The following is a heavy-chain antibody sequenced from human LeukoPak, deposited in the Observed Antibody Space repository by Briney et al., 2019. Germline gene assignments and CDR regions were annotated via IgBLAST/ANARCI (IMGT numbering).Heavy chain of an antibody. CDR3: ARDGFGTGSN. Sequence: GGSLRLSCAASGLTFSNYWMDWVRQAPGKGLEWVANIKQDGSEKNYVDSVKGRFIISRDNAKNSLYPQMNTLRADDTAVYYCARDGFGTGSNWGQGTLVTVSS. CDR1: GLTFSNYW. J-gene: IGHJ4*02. CDR2: IKQDGSEK. D-gene: IGHD3-16*01. V-gene: IGHV3-7*03.